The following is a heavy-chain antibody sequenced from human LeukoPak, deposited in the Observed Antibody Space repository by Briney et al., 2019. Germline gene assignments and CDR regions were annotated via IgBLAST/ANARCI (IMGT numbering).Heavy chain of an antibody. D-gene: IGHD2-21*02. V-gene: IGHV1-69*04. CDR3: ARTVTATNWFDP. CDR1: GGTFSSYA. Sequence: SVKVSCKASGGTFSSYAISWVRQAPGQGLEWMGRIIPILGIANYAQKFQGRVTITADKSTSTAYMGLSSLRSEDTAVYYCARTVTATNWFDPWGQGTLVTVSS. J-gene: IGHJ5*02. CDR2: IIPILGIA.